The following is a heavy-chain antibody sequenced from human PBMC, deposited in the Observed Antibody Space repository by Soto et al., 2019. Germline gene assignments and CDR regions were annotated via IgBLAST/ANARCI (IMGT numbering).Heavy chain of an antibody. D-gene: IGHD6-13*01. J-gene: IGHJ4*02. Sequence: ASVKVSCKVSGYTLTELYMHWLRHAPGKGLEWMGGFDPEDGETIYAQKFQGRVTMTEDTSTDTAYMELSSLRSEDTAVYYCATNPQRLVRRRNFDYRGQGTLVTLYS. V-gene: IGHV1-24*01. CDR3: ATNPQRLVRRRNFDY. CDR1: GYTLTELY. CDR2: FDPEDGET.